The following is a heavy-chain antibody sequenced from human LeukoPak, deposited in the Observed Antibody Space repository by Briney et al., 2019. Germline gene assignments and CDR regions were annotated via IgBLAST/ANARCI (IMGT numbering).Heavy chain of an antibody. V-gene: IGHV1-46*01. D-gene: IGHD6-13*01. CDR2: INPGDGST. Sequence: ASVKVSCKASGYTFTSYYMHWVRLAPGQGLEWMGIINPGDGSTSYAQKFQGRVTMTRDTSRSTVYMELSTLRSEDTAVYYCARGPGSGWYYFDYWGQGTLVTVSS. CDR3: ARGPGSGWYYFDY. CDR1: GYTFTSYY. J-gene: IGHJ4*02.